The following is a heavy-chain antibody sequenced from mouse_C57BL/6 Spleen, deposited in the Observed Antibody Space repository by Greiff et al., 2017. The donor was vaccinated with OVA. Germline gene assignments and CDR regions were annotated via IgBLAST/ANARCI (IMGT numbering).Heavy chain of an antibody. CDR1: GFTFSSYG. CDR3: ASGGAQAPYYFDY. V-gene: IGHV5-6*01. Sequence: EVQLVESGGDLVKPGGSLKLSCAASGFTFSSYGMSWVRQTPDKRLEWVATISSGGSYTYYPDSVKGRFTISRNNDKNTLYLQRSSLKSEDTAMEYGASGGAQAPYYFDYWGQGTTLTVSS. J-gene: IGHJ2*01. D-gene: IGHD3-2*02. CDR2: ISSGGSYT.